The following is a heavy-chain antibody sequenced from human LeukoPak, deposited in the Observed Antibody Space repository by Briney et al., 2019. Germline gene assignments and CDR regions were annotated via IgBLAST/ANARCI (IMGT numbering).Heavy chain of an antibody. D-gene: IGHD1-26*01. CDR2: INHSGST. Sequence: SETLSLTCAVYGGSFSGYYWSWIRQPPGKGLEWIGEINHSGSTNYNPSLKSRVTISVDTSKNQFSLKLSSVTAADTAVYYCAREAPAPKWELLGNWFDPWGQGTLVTVSS. CDR1: GGSFSGYY. V-gene: IGHV4-34*01. CDR3: AREAPAPKWELLGNWFDP. J-gene: IGHJ5*02.